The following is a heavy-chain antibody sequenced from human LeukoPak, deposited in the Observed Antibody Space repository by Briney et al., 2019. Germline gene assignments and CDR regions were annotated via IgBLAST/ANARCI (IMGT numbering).Heavy chain of an antibody. V-gene: IGHV3-33*01. CDR1: GFTFSSYG. CDR2: IWYDGSNK. Sequence: GGSLRLSCAASGFTFSSYGMHWVRQAPGKGLEWVAVIWYDGSNKYYADSVKGRFTISRDNSKNTLYLQMNSLRAEDTAVYYCARQGRGYQLLWDAFDIWGQGTMVTVSS. J-gene: IGHJ3*02. D-gene: IGHD2-2*01. CDR3: ARQGRGYQLLWDAFDI.